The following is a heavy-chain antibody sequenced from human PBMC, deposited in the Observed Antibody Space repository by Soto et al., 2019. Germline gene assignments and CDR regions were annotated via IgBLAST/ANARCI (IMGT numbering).Heavy chain of an antibody. CDR3: ARGTGILGGSSGYYVVGSFDY. CDR2: ISSSSSYI. V-gene: IGHV3-21*01. J-gene: IGHJ4*02. CDR1: GFTFSSYS. D-gene: IGHD3-22*01. Sequence: EVQLVESGGGLVKPGGSLRLSCAASGFTFSSYSMNWVRQAPGKGLEWVSSISSSSSYIYYADSVKGRFTISRDNAKNSLYLQMNSLRAEDTAVYYCARGTGILGGSSGYYVVGSFDYWGQGTLVTVSS.